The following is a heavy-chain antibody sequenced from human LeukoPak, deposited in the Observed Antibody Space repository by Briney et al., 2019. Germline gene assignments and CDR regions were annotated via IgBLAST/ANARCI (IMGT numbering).Heavy chain of an antibody. V-gene: IGHV4-39*01. CDR3: ARQLGYCSSTSCYADKVDY. CDR2: IYYSGST. D-gene: IGHD2-2*01. CDR1: GGSISSSSYY. J-gene: IGHJ4*02. Sequence: SETLSLTCTVSGGSISSSSYYWGWIRQPPGKGLEWIGSIYYSGSTYYNPSLKSRVTISVDTSKNQPSLKLSSVTAADTAVYYCARQLGYCSSTSCYADKVDYWGQGTLVTVSS.